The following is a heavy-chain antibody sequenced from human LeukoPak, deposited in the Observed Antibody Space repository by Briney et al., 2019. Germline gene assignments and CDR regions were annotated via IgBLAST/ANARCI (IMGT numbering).Heavy chain of an antibody. CDR3: ARGPPWRGFDI. CDR1: GFTFTSDE. J-gene: IGHJ3*02. D-gene: IGHD5-24*01. Sequence: ASVRVSCKASGFTFTSDEINWLRQATGQGLEWMGWMNPNSGNTAYAQNFQGRVTMTRDTSISTAFTELSSLRSEDTAVYYCARGPPWRGFDIWGQGTMVTVSS. V-gene: IGHV1-8*01. CDR2: MNPNSGNT.